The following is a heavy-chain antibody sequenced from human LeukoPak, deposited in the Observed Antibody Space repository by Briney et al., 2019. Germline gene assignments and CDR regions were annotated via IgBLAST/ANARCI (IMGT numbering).Heavy chain of an antibody. V-gene: IGHV3-73*01. CDR1: GFTFSDST. J-gene: IGHJ5*02. CDR2: IRSKANSYAT. Sequence: PGGSLRLSCAASGFTFSDSTMQWVRQASGKGPEWVGRIRSKANSYATAYSASVKGRFTISRDDSKNTTFLQMNSLKTEDTAVYYCTRGEWFDPWGQGTLVTVSS. CDR3: TRGEWFDP. D-gene: IGHD3-16*01.